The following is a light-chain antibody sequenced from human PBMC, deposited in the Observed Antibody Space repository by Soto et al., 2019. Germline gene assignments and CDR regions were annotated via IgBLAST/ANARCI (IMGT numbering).Light chain of an antibody. J-gene: IGKJ4*01. CDR1: QSISSC. CDR3: QQANNFPLT. Sequence: IQMTQSPSFVSASLGDRATITCRASQSISSCLGWYQQKPGKAPKLLISAASTLQSGVPSRFSGSGSGTDFTLTISSLPPENSATSFCQQANNFPLTFGGGTKVEIK. V-gene: IGKV1-12*01. CDR2: AAS.